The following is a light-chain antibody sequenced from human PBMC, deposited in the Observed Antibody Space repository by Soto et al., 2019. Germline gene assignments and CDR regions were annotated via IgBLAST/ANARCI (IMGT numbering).Light chain of an antibody. V-gene: IGKV3-15*01. CDR3: QQYNNWPRT. CDR1: QSVSNN. J-gene: IGKJ1*01. CDR2: GAS. Sequence: EIVLTQSPGTLSLSPGERATLSCRASQSVSNNYLAWYQQKPGQAPRLLIYGASTRAPGIPGRLSGSGSGTEFTLTIRSLQSEDFALYYCQQYNNWPRTFGQGTKVDIK.